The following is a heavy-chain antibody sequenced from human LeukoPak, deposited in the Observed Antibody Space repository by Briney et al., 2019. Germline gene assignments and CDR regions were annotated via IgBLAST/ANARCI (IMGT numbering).Heavy chain of an antibody. CDR2: SFYDGTMQ. J-gene: IGHJ4*02. CDR1: GFTFSNFA. D-gene: IGHD3-10*01. V-gene: IGHV3-30*04. CDR3: AKAFRGVGNFWDY. Sequence: PGRSLRLSCAASGFTFSNFAMHWVRQAPGKGLEWVGVSFYDGTMQYYSDSVKGRFTISRDNSKNTLYLQMNSLRAEDTAVYYCAKAFRGVGNFWDYWGQGTLVTVSS.